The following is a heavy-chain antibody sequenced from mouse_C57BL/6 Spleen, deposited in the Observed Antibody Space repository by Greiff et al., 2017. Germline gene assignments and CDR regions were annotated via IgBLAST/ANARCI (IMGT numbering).Heavy chain of an antibody. J-gene: IGHJ3*01. V-gene: IGHV1-50*01. D-gene: IGHD1-1*01. CDR3: ASPPYGSPLAY. CDR1: GYTFTSYW. Sequence: VQLQQPGAGLVKPGASVKLSCKASGYTFTSYWMQWVKQRPGQGLEWIGEIDPSDSYTNYNQKFNGKATLTVDTSSSTAYMQLSSLTSEDSAVYYCASPPYGSPLAYWGQGTLVTVSA. CDR2: IDPSDSYT.